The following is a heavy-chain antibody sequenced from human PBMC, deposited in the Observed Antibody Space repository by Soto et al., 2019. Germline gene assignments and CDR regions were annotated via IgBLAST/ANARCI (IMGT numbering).Heavy chain of an antibody. CDR2: VSASGLNT. CDR3: ATDLGYDYVWGSYRQTN. D-gene: IGHD3-16*02. CDR1: GFTFSTYA. J-gene: IGHJ4*02. V-gene: IGHV3-23*01. Sequence: SCASSGFTFSTYAMAWVRQAPGKGLEWVSGVSASGLNTDYADPVKGRFYISRDNSKNTVSLHMNSLRAEDTALYYCATDLGYDYVWGSYRQTNWGQGTLVTSPQ.